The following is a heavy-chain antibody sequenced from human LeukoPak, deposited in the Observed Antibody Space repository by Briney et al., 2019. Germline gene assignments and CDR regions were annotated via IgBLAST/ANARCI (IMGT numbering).Heavy chain of an antibody. J-gene: IGHJ5*02. CDR2: IYYSGST. CDR3: AKGRYSGYPNNWFDP. CDR1: GGSISSGGYY. V-gene: IGHV4-31*03. Sequence: PSETLSLTCTVSGGSISSGGYYWSRIRQHPGKGLEGIGYIYYSGSTYYNPSLKSRVTISVDTSKNQFSLKLSSVTAADTAVYYCAKGRYSGYPNNWFDPWGQGTLVTVSS. D-gene: IGHD5-12*01.